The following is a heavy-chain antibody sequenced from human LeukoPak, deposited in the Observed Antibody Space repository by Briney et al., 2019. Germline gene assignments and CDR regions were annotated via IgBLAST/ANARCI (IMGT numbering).Heavy chain of an antibody. J-gene: IGHJ3*02. CDR1: GFTFDDYA. Sequence: GRSLRLSCAASGFTFDDYAMHWVRQAPGKGLEWVSGISWNSGSIGYAGSAKGRFTISRDNAKNSLYLQMNSLRAEDTALYYCAKDMGNRDSSGYYYVCAFDIWGQGTMVTVSS. CDR2: ISWNSGSI. V-gene: IGHV3-9*01. CDR3: AKDMGNRDSSGYYYVCAFDI. D-gene: IGHD3-22*01.